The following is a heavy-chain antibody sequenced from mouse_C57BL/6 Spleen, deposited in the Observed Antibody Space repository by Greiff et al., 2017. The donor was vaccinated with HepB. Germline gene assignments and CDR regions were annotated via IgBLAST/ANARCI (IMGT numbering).Heavy chain of an antibody. V-gene: IGHV5-4*01. CDR1: GFTFSSYA. CDR3: AREGKLLYYFDY. Sequence: EVQLVESGGGLVKPGGSLKLSCAASGFTFSSYAMSWVRQTPEKRLEWVATISDGGSYTYYPDNVKGRFTISRDNAKNNLYLQMSHLKSEDTAMYYCAREGKLLYYFDYWGQGTTLTVSS. CDR2: ISDGGSYT. J-gene: IGHJ2*01.